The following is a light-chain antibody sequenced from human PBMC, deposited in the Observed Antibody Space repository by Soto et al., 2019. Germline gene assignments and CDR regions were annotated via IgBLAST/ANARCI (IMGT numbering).Light chain of an antibody. J-gene: IGKJ2*01. V-gene: IGKV1-5*03. CDR1: ESIVSW. CDR2: KAS. Sequence: DIQMTQSPPTLSASIGDRVAITCRASESIVSWLAWYQHKPGKAPRLLIYKASYLKSGVPSRFSGSKSGTEITLTISSLQPDDFGTYYCQQYHRYPVTFGQGTKLEIK. CDR3: QQYHRYPVT.